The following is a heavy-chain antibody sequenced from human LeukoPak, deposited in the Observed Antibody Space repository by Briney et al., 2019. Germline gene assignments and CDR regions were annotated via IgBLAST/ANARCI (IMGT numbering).Heavy chain of an antibody. D-gene: IGHD6-13*01. CDR3: AREHSSSWFPFDP. Sequence: GASVKVSCKTSGGTFSSYGISWVRQAPGQGLEWMGWISAYNGNTNYAQKLQGRVTMTTDTSTSTAYMELRSLRSDDTAVYYCAREHSSSWFPFDPWGQGTLVTVSS. J-gene: IGHJ5*02. CDR2: ISAYNGNT. CDR1: GGTFSSYG. V-gene: IGHV1-18*01.